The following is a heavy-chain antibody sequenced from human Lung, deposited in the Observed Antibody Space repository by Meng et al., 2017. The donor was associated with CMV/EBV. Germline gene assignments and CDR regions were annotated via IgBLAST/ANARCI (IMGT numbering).Heavy chain of an antibody. CDR2: INSDGSST. Sequence: ESXKTSXAASGFTFSSYWMHWVRQAPGKGLVWVSRINSDGSSTSYADSVKGRFTISRDNAKNTLYLQMNSLRAEDTAVYYCARSYYYDSSGYYYPFDYWGPGTXVTVAS. J-gene: IGHJ4*02. CDR3: ARSYYYDSSGYYYPFDY. CDR1: GFTFSSYW. D-gene: IGHD3-22*01. V-gene: IGHV3-74*01.